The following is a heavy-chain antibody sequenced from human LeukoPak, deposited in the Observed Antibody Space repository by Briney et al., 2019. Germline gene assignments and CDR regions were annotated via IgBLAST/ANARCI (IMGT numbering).Heavy chain of an antibody. J-gene: IGHJ6*02. CDR1: GYSFTSYW. CDR3: ARRKEGVDV. CDR2: IYPGDSDT. Sequence: GESLKISCKGSGYSFTSYWIAWVRQMPGKGLEWMGIIYPGDSDTRYSPSLKSLLTISADKSTSTAYMQWSSLKASDTATYYCARRKEGVDVWGQGTTVTVSS. V-gene: IGHV5-51*01.